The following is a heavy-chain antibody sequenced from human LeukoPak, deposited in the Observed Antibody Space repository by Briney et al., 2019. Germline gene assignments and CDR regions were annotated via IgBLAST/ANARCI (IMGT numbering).Heavy chain of an antibody. CDR1: GFTFSDNY. CDR3: ASAKNYCGGGSCYLGY. CDR2: IHSGGST. Sequence: GGSLRLSCAASGFTFSDNYMSWVRQAPGQGLEWVSLIHSGGSTYYSHSVKGRFTISRDKSKNTLYLQMNSLRAEETAVYYCASAKNYCGGGSCYLGYWGQGTLVTVSS. J-gene: IGHJ4*02. D-gene: IGHD2-15*01. V-gene: IGHV3-53*01.